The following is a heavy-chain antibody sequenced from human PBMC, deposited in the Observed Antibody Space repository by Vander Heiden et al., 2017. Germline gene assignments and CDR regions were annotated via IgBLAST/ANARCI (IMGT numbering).Heavy chain of an antibody. D-gene: IGHD2-21*01. CDR2: IWYDGSNK. J-gene: IGHJ6*02. CDR1: SYG. Sequence: SYGMHWVRQAPGKGLEWVAVIWYDGSNKYYADSVKGRVTISRDNSKNTLYLQMNSLRAEDTAVYYCARDLIAYGATYYYYGMDVWGQGTTVTVSS. V-gene: IGHV3-33*01. CDR3: ARDLIAYGATYYYYGMDV.